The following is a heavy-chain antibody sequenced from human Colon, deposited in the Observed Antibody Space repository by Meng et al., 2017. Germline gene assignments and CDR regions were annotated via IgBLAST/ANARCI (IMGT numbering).Heavy chain of an antibody. V-gene: IGHV1-3*01. CDR1: GFTFTSYA. CDR2: ISVGNGNT. J-gene: IGHJ4*02. Sequence: QVQLVQSGNEVKKPVASVKVSCKTSGFTFTSYAIQWVRQAPGQSLEWMGWISVGNGNTKYSQKFQDRLTITRDTSASTAYMELSGLKSEDTAVYYCARDLYTSGRFDYWGQGTLVTVSS. D-gene: IGHD3-10*01. CDR3: ARDLYTSGRFDY.